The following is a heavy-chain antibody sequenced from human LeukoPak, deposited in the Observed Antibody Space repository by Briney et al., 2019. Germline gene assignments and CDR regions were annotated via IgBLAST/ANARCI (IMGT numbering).Heavy chain of an antibody. V-gene: IGHV4-59*08. J-gene: IGHJ3*02. Sequence: PSETLSLTCTLSGGSFSNYYWTWIRQPPGKGLEWLGYIYSTGSISYNPSLESRVTISIDTSKNTFSLKLTSVTAADTAVYFCARWNLDLAYNIWGQGTMVTVSS. CDR1: GGSFSNYY. CDR2: IYSTGSI. D-gene: IGHD1-1*01. CDR3: ARWNLDLAYNI.